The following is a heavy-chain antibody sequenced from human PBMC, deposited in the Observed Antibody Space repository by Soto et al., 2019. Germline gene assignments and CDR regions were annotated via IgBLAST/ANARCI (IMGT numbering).Heavy chain of an antibody. CDR3: ARGSHKLHTYDSSDFYHYVDY. CDR1: GGSFSDYS. J-gene: IGHJ4*02. D-gene: IGHD3-22*01. CDR2: INDSGST. Sequence: SETLSLTCAVYGGSFSDYSWTWIRQPPGKGLEWIGEINDSGSTNYTPSLERRVTISRDTSKNRFSLKLSSVTAADTAVYYCARGSHKLHTYDSSDFYHYVDYWGQGSLVTVSS. V-gene: IGHV4-34*01.